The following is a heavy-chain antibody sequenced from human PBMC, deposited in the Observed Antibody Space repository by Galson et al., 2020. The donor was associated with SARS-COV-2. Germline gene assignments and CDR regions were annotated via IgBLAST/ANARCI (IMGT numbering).Heavy chain of an antibody. J-gene: IGHJ6*03. D-gene: IGHD2-21*01. CDR2: IYPGDSDT. CDR3: ARVVVIATFDYYYMDV. V-gene: IGHV5-51*01. Sequence: GESLKISCKGSGYSFTSYWIGWVRQMPGKGLEWMGIIYPGDSDTRYSPSFQGQVTISADKSISTAYLQWSSLKASYTAMYYCARVVVIATFDYYYMDVWGKGTTVTVSS. CDR1: GYSFTSYW.